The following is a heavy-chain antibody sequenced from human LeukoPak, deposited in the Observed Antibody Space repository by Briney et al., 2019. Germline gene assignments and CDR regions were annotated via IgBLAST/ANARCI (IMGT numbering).Heavy chain of an antibody. J-gene: IGHJ4*02. D-gene: IGHD5-24*01. CDR2: IKPGGSDK. Sequence: GGSLRLSCEGSGFTFSTSWMDWVRQAPGKGLQWVANIKPGGSDKYYAESVRGRFTISRDNAKNSPYLEMNSLTADDTAVYYCARDRGWRQYDYWGQGTLVTVSS. CDR1: GFTFSTSW. CDR3: ARDRGWRQYDY. V-gene: IGHV3-7*04.